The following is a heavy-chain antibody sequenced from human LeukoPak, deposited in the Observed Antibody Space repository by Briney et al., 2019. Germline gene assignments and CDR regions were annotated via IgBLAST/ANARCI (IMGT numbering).Heavy chain of an antibody. Sequence: ASVKVSCKASGYTFTSYGISWVRQAPGQGLEWMGWISAYNGNTNYAQKLQGRVTMTTDTSTSTAYMELSSLRSEDTAVYYCVRGHIVVVPAAIRDCGGDCYSDWYFDLWGRGTLVTVSS. CDR3: VRGHIVVVPAAIRDCGGDCYSDWYFDL. J-gene: IGHJ2*01. CDR1: GYTFTSYG. V-gene: IGHV1-18*01. D-gene: IGHD2-2*01. CDR2: ISAYNGNT.